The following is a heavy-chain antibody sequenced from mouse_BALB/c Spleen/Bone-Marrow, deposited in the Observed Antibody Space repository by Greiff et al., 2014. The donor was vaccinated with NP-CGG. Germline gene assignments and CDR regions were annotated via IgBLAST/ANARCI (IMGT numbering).Heavy chain of an antibody. J-gene: IGHJ2*01. V-gene: IGHV1-87*01. CDR2: IYPGDGDT. Sequence: ESGAELARPGASVKLSCKASGYTFTSYWMQWVKQRPGQGLEWIGAIYPGDGDTRYTQKFKGKATLTADKSSSTAYMQLSSLASEDSAVYYCARDEHYFDDWGQGTTLTVSS. CDR3: ARDEHYFDD. CDR1: GYTFTSYW.